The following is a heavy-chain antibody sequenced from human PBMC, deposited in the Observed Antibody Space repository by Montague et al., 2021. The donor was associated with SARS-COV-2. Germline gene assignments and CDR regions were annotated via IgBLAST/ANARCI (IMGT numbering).Heavy chain of an antibody. V-gene: IGHV4-59*01. CDR2: IYYSGST. D-gene: IGHD3-22*01. CDR1: GAPISNYY. J-gene: IGHJ6*02. CDR3: ARGGGYYNYGLDV. Sequence: SETLSLTCTVSGAPISNYYWCWIRQPPGRGLEWIGYIYYSGSTDXSPSLKSRVTISLDTSKNQFSLKVTSVTAADTAVYYCARGGGYYNYGLDVWGPGTTVTVSS.